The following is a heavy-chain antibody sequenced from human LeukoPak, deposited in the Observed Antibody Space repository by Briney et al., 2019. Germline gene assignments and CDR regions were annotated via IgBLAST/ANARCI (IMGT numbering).Heavy chain of an antibody. CDR2: INHSGST. D-gene: IGHD3-10*01. CDR3: ATSRARGVLDY. V-gene: IGHV4-34*01. CDR1: GGSFSVCY. Sequence: SETLSLTCAVYGGSFSVCYWSWIRQPPGKGREWIGEINHSGSTNYNPSLKSRVTISVDTSKNQFSLKLSSVTAADTAVYYCATSRARGVLDYWGQGTLVTVSS. J-gene: IGHJ4*02.